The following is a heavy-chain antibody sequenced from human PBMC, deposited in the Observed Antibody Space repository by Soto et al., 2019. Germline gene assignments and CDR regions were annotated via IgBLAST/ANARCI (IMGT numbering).Heavy chain of an antibody. Sequence: QITLKESGPTLVKPTQTLTLTCSFSGFSLSTTGVGVGWIRQSPGKALEWLAIIYWDNDKRYSPSLKSRVIITKDTAKNQVVLTVTNMDPVDTGTYYGARSLWFGELHWGQGALVTVS. D-gene: IGHD3-10*01. CDR3: ARSLWFGELH. CDR1: GFSLSTTGVG. CDR2: IYWDNDK. J-gene: IGHJ4*02. V-gene: IGHV2-5*02.